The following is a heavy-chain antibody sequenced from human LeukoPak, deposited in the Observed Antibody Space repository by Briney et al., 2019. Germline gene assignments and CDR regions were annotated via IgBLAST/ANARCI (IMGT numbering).Heavy chain of an antibody. Sequence: GGSLRLSWAVSEFPFSKAWMSWVGQAPGKGLEWVGRIKSKTDGGTTDYAAPVKGRFTISRDDSINTLYLQMNSLKTEDTAVYYCTSVGFGPYYFDNWGQGTLVTVSS. CDR2: IKSKTDGGTT. CDR1: EFPFSKAW. CDR3: TSVGFGPYYFDN. D-gene: IGHD3-10*01. V-gene: IGHV3-15*01. J-gene: IGHJ4*02.